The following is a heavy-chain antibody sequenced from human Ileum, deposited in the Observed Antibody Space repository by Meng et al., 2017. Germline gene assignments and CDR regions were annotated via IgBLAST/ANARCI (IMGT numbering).Heavy chain of an antibody. D-gene: IGHD3-3*01. Sequence: QVQLVGVGGGLVKPGGSLELSCAASGFTFSDYSITWIRQAPGKGLEGVAHISGSGDTVYYADALKGRFTISRDNARNLLYLQTDSLRADDTAVYYCARSDFWSGKVFDYWGQGTLVTVSS. CDR2: ISGSGDTV. V-gene: IGHV3-11*01. CDR1: GFTFSDYS. CDR3: ARSDFWSGKVFDY. J-gene: IGHJ4*02.